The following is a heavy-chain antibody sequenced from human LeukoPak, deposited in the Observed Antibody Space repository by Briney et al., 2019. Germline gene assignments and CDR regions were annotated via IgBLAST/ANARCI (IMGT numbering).Heavy chain of an antibody. V-gene: IGHV3-23*01. CDR2: ITGSGGST. D-gene: IGHD5-12*01. CDR1: GFTFSSYA. Sequence: GGSLRLSCAASGFTFSSYAMNWVRQAPGKGLGWVSVITGSGGSTSYADSVKGRFTISRDNSKNTLYLQMNSLRAEDTAVYYCAKEGTVSGSHYFDYWGQGTLATVSS. CDR3: AKEGTVSGSHYFDY. J-gene: IGHJ4*02.